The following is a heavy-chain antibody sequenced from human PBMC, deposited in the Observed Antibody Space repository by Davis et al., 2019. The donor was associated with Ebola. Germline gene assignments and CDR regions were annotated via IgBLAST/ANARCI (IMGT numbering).Heavy chain of an antibody. Sequence: GGFLRLSCAASGFTFSSYGMHWVRQAPGKGLEWVAVIWYDGSNKYYADSVKGRFTISRDNSKNTLYLQMNSLRAEDTAVYYCARSNWNFPCWFDPWGQGTLVTVSS. V-gene: IGHV3-33*01. CDR3: ARSNWNFPCWFDP. CDR1: GFTFSSYG. J-gene: IGHJ5*02. CDR2: IWYDGSNK. D-gene: IGHD1-7*01.